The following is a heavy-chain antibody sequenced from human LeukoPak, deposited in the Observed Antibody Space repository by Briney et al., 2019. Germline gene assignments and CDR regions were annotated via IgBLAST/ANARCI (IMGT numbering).Heavy chain of an antibody. D-gene: IGHD2-8*01. V-gene: IGHV1-24*01. CDR1: GYTLTELS. Sequence: ATVKVSCKVSGYTLTELSMHWVRQAPGKGLEWMGGFDPEDGETIYAQKFQGRVTMTEDTSTDTAYMELSSLRSEDTAVYYCATERQGVQSVLAFDIWGQGTMVTVSS. J-gene: IGHJ3*02. CDR2: FDPEDGET. CDR3: ATERQGVQSVLAFDI.